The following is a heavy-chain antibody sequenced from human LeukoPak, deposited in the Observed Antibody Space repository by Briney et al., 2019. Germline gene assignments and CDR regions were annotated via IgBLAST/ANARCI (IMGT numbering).Heavy chain of an antibody. CDR1: GYTFTGYY. J-gene: IGHJ1*01. CDR2: INPNSGGT. Sequence: ASVKVSCKASGYTFTGYYMHWVRQAPGQGLEWMGWINPNSGGTKYAQKFQGRVTMTRDTSISTAYMELSRLRSDDTAVYYCARNGGYYDSSGYEYFQHWGQGTLVTVSS. CDR3: ARNGGYYDSSGYEYFQH. V-gene: IGHV1-2*02. D-gene: IGHD3-22*01.